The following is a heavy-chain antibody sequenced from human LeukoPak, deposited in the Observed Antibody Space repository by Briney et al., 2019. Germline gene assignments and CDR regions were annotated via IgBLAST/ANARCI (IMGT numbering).Heavy chain of an antibody. J-gene: IGHJ4*02. Sequence: QTGGSLRLSCAASGFTFSSYAMSWVRQAPGKGLEWVSAISGSGGSTYYADSVKGRFTFSRDNSKNTLYLQMNSLRAEDTAVYYCAKYPLRIAAAGPFDYWGQGTLVTVSS. CDR3: AKYPLRIAAAGPFDY. CDR1: GFTFSSYA. CDR2: ISGSGGST. D-gene: IGHD6-13*01. V-gene: IGHV3-23*01.